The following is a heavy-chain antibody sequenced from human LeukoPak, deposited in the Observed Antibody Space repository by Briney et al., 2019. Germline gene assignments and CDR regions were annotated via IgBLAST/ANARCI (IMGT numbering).Heavy chain of an antibody. CDR3: ARRTFPNAAFDV. Sequence: GGSLRLSCAASGFTFSTFSMNWVRQTPGKGLEWVSAISASGSDIYYDDSVKGRFTISRDNPKRSLYLQMNSLRAEDTAVYYCARRTFPNAAFDVWGQGTVVTVSS. V-gene: IGHV3-21*01. J-gene: IGHJ3*01. CDR1: GFTFSTFS. D-gene: IGHD2-8*01. CDR2: ISASGSDI.